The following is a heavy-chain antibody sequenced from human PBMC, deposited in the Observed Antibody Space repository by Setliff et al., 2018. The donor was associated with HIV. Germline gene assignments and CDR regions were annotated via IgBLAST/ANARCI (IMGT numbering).Heavy chain of an antibody. CDR1: GDSISSYS. D-gene: IGHD3-10*01. V-gene: IGHV4-4*09. CDR2: IFSSGST. CDR3: ARRIDAAGSFPDKNWFDT. Sequence: SETLSLTCTVSGDSISSYSWNWIRQSPGGGLEWNGFIFSSGSTKYNPSLQSRVTMSIDTSKNQFSLRLTCVTAADSAVYYCARRIDAAGSFPDKNWFDTWGQGSLVTVSS. J-gene: IGHJ5*02.